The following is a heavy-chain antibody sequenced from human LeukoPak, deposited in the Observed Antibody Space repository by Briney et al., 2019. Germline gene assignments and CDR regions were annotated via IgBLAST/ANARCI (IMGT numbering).Heavy chain of an antibody. D-gene: IGHD3-10*01. CDR1: GDPISNGNYY. J-gene: IGHJ5*02. Sequence: NPSETLSLTCTVSGDPISNGNYYWTWIRQPAGKGLEWIGRLYSTGSPNYNPSLKSRVTISIDASKNQFSLKLSSVTVADTAVYYCARDRGITTARGVPSWFDPWGQGTLVTVSS. CDR2: LYSTGSP. V-gene: IGHV4-61*02. CDR3: ARDRGITTARGVPSWFDP.